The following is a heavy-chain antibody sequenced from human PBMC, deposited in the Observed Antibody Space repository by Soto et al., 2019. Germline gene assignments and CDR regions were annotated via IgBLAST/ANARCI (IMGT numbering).Heavy chain of an antibody. Sequence: SVRLSSADSGSTVTNSYMPWGGQAPGKGLELVSVVYTSGRTYHADSVKGRFTVYRGISTNMLFLQMNKLSAEDMATYYCARAGFERLYFDQWGRGTLVTVSA. J-gene: IGHJ4*02. D-gene: IGHD1-1*01. CDR3: ARAGFERLYFDQ. CDR2: VYTSGRT. V-gene: IGHV3-53*01. CDR1: GSTVTNSY.